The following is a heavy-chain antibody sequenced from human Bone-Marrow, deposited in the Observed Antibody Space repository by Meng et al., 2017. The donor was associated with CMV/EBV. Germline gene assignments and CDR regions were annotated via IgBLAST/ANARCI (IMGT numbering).Heavy chain of an antibody. J-gene: IGHJ5*02. D-gene: IGHD3-3*01. CDR2: ISSSSSYI. CDR3: ARASLGFWSTQPQNWFDP. CDR1: GFTFSSYS. Sequence: GESLKISCAASGFTFSSYSMNWVRQAPGKGLEWVSSISSSSSYIYYADSVKGRFTISRDNAKNSPYLQMKSLRAEDTAVYYCARASLGFWSTQPQNWFDPWGQGTLVTVSS. V-gene: IGHV3-21*01.